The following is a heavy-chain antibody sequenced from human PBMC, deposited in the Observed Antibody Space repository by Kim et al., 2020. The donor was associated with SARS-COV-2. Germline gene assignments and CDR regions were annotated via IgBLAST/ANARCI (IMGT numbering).Heavy chain of an antibody. V-gene: IGHV3-9*01. Sequence: VKGRFTLARDNAKNALYLQMNSLRAEDTALYYCAKDISPRIAAPPGYFQHWGQGTLVTVSS. D-gene: IGHD6-6*01. CDR3: AKDISPRIAAPPGYFQH. J-gene: IGHJ1*01.